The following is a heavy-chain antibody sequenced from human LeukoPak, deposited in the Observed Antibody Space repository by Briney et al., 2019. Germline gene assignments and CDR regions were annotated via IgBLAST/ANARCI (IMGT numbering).Heavy chain of an antibody. V-gene: IGHV4-34*01. D-gene: IGHD5-24*01. CDR1: GGSFSGYY. CDR2: INHSGST. J-gene: IGHJ4*02. CDR3: ARAAEMATIFD. Sequence: PSETLSLTCAVYGGSFSGYYWSWIRQPPGKGLEWIGEINHSGSTNYNPSLKSRVTISVDTSKNQFSLKLSSVTAADTAVYYCARAAEMATIFDWGQGTLVTVSS.